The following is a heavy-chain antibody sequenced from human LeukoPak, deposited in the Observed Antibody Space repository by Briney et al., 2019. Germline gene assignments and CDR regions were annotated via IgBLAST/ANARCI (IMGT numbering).Heavy chain of an antibody. J-gene: IGHJ4*02. CDR2: IVGSGGRT. CDR1: GFTFSSYT. CDR3: ARDLDTVTLFDY. V-gene: IGHV3-23*01. Sequence: PGGSLRLSCAASGFTFSSYTMHWVRQAPGKGLEWVSGIVGSGGRTYYRDSVKGRFTISRDNSKNTLYLQMNSLRAEDSAVYYCARDLDTVTLFDYWGQGTRVTVSS. D-gene: IGHD4-17*01.